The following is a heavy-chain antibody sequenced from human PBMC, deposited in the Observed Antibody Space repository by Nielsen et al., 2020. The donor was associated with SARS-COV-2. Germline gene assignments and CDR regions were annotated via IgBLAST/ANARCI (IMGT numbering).Heavy chain of an antibody. CDR1: GFTFSSYG. Sequence: GESLRISCAASGFTFSSYGMHWVRQAPGKGLEWVAVIWYDGSNKYYADSVKGRFTISRDNSKNTLYLQMNSLRAEDTAVYYCARTYSSGWYTDFDYWGQGTLVTVPQ. D-gene: IGHD6-19*01. CDR3: ARTYSSGWYTDFDY. CDR2: IWYDGSNK. J-gene: IGHJ4*02. V-gene: IGHV3-33*01.